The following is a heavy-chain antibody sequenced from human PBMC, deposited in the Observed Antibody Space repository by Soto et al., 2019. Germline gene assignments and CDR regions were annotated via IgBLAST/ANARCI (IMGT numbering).Heavy chain of an antibody. CDR1: GNTVTGHY. Sequence: QVQVVQSGAEVKKPGASLKVSCEATGNTVTGHYMHWLRQAPGQGLEWMGWINPNSGGTNFAQKFQGRVTLTRDTSISTFYMDLSGLTSDDTAVYYCARDSYGSTGHFHYYFEYWGQGTLVIVSS. J-gene: IGHJ4*02. V-gene: IGHV1-2*02. CDR2: INPNSGGT. CDR3: ARDSYGSTGHFHYYFEY. D-gene: IGHD2-2*01.